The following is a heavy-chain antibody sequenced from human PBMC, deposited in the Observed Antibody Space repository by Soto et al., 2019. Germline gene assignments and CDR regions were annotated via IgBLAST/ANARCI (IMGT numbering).Heavy chain of an antibody. Sequence: GGSLRLSCAASGFTFSTYDMHWVRQPTGRGLEWVSAIGTGSDTYYSDSVKGRFTISRENAKNSLYLQMNSLGAGDTAVYYCVREGHSTNWNNWFFDLCGRGTQVTVSS. CDR3: VREGHSTNWNNWFFDL. V-gene: IGHV3-13*01. J-gene: IGHJ2*01. CDR1: GFTFSTYD. D-gene: IGHD2-2*01. CDR2: IGTGSDT.